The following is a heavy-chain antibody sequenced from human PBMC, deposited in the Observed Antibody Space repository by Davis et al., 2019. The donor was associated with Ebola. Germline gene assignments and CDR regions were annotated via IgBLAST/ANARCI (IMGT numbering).Heavy chain of an antibody. CDR1: GYTFTSYG. J-gene: IGHJ2*01. CDR2: IIPIFGTA. CDR3: AREMRAIAAAFWYFDL. Sequence: SVKVSCKASGYTFTSYGISWVRQAPGQGLEWMGGIIPIFGTANYAQKFQGRVTITADESTSTAYMELSSLRSEDTAVYYCAREMRAIAAAFWYFDLWGRGTLVTVSS. D-gene: IGHD6-13*01. V-gene: IGHV1-69*13.